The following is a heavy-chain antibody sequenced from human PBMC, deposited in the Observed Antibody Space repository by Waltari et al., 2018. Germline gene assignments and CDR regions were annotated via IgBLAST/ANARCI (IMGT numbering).Heavy chain of an antibody. J-gene: IGHJ4*02. CDR3: ARVGATKTDY. Sequence: QVQLVQSGAEVKTPGASVKVPCTASGYIFTDNYMPWVRQAPGQGLEWMGRLNPKSGGTNYAQKFQGRVTMTRDTSISTAYMELSRLRSDDTAVYYCARVGATKTDYWGQGTLVTVSS. CDR2: LNPKSGGT. CDR1: GYIFTDNY. V-gene: IGHV1-2*06. D-gene: IGHD1-26*01.